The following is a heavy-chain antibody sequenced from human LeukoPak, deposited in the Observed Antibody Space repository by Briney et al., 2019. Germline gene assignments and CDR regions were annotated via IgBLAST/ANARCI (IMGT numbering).Heavy chain of an antibody. CDR1: GFTFSSYS. V-gene: IGHV3-21*01. Sequence: PGGSLRLSCAASGFTFSSYSMNWVRQAPGKGLEWVSSISSSSSYIYYADSVKGRFTISRDNAKNSLYLQMSSLRAEDTAVYYCARALVVIAAFDIWGQGTMVTVSS. J-gene: IGHJ3*02. D-gene: IGHD2-2*01. CDR3: ARALVVIAAFDI. CDR2: ISSSSSYI.